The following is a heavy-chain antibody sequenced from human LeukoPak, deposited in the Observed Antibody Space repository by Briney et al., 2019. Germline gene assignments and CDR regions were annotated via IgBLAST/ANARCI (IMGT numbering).Heavy chain of an antibody. CDR3: ARDSSYYDSSGPADY. Sequence: GASVKVSCKASGYTFTGYYMHWVRQAPGQGLEWMGWINPNSGGTNYAQKFQGRVTMTRDMSTSTVYMELSSLRSEDTAVYYCARDSSYYDSSGPADYWGQGTLVTVSS. D-gene: IGHD3-22*01. V-gene: IGHV1-2*02. CDR1: GYTFTGYY. J-gene: IGHJ4*02. CDR2: INPNSGGT.